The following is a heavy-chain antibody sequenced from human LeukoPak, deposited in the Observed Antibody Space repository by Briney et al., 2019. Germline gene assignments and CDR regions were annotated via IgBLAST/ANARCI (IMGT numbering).Heavy chain of an antibody. CDR3: ARGFIRGNFVVY. CDR1: GYTFTIYD. D-gene: IGHD1-7*01. V-gene: IGHV1-8*01. CDR2: MNPNSANT. Sequence: GASVKVSFKASGYTFTIYDINWVRQAPGQGGEGMGWMNPNSANTGYAQKFQGRVTMTSNTSISTAYMELSSLRSEDTAVYYCARGFIRGNFVVYWGQGTLVTVSS. J-gene: IGHJ4*02.